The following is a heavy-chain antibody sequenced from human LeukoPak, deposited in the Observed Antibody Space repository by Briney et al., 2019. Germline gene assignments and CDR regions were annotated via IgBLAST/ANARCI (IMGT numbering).Heavy chain of an antibody. CDR1: GGSISSSSYY. Sequence: SETLSLTCTVSGGSISSSSYYWGWIRQPPGKGLEWIGSIYYSGSTYYNPSLKSRVTISVDTSKNQFSLKLSSVTAADTAVYYCVRHDGRSGGTMGALDSWGQGSLVTVSS. CDR2: IYYSGST. CDR3: VRHDGRSGGTMGALDS. V-gene: IGHV4-39*01. D-gene: IGHD4-23*01. J-gene: IGHJ4*02.